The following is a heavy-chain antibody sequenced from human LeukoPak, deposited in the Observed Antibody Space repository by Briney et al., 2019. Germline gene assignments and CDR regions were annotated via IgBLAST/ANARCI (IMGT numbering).Heavy chain of an antibody. V-gene: IGHV3-23*01. D-gene: IGHD2-2*01. Sequence: PGGSLRLSCAASGFTFSSYAMSWVRQAPGKGLEWVSAISGSGGSTYYADSVKGRFTISRDNSKNTLYLQMNSLRAEDTAVYYCAKADHKGSGYCSSTSCYVFDXXXXGXLXTVSS. CDR2: ISGSGGST. CDR3: AKADHKGSGYCSSTSCYVFDX. CDR1: GFTFSSYA. J-gene: IGHJ4*02.